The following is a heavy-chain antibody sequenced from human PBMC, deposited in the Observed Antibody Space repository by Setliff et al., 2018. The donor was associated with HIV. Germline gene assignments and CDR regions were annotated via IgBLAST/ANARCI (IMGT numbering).Heavy chain of an antibody. Sequence: SETLSLTCTVSGGSASNSRYYWAWIRQPPGKGLEYIGSIHYNEKTYYNPSLKSRVTISIDTSKNQFSLNLTSVTAADTAVYYCASRIYYYDSNNFLREEGFDPWGQGTRVTVS. CDR1: GGSASNSRYY. CDR3: ASRIYYYDSNNFLREEGFDP. CDR2: IHYNEKT. J-gene: IGHJ5*02. D-gene: IGHD3-22*01. V-gene: IGHV4-39*01.